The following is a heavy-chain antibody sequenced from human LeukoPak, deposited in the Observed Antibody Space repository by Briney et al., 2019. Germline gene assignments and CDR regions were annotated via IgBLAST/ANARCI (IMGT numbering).Heavy chain of an antibody. CDR2: IKSKTDGGTT. D-gene: IGHD6-6*01. J-gene: IGHJ3*01. CDR3: AKSAAMEQLALVLL. CDR1: GFTFSNAW. Sequence: PGGSLRLSCAASGFTFSNAWMSWVRQAPGKGLEWVGRIKSKTDGGTTDYAAPVKGRFTISRDDSKNTLYLQMNSLKTEDTAVYYCAKSAAMEQLALVLLWGQGTMVTVSS. V-gene: IGHV3-15*01.